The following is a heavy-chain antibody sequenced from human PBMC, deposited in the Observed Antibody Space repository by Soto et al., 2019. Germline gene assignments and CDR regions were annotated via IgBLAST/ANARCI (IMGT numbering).Heavy chain of an antibody. CDR3: ARDSQRVQIPSTGWFDP. CDR1: GYRFSTSG. V-gene: IGHV1-3*01. CDR2: INAADGDT. D-gene: IGHD2-2*01. Sequence: QVQLVQSGAELKKPGASVKISCETSGYRFSTSGIHWLRQAPGQSLEWMGWINAADGDTKYSQKFQGRVTLSRDTSASTAYMELSCLTSEDTSIYYCARDSQRVQIPSTGWFDPWGQGTVVTVSS. J-gene: IGHJ5*02.